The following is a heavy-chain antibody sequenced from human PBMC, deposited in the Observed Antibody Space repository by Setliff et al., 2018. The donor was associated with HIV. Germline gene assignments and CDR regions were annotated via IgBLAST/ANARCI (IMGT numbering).Heavy chain of an antibody. CDR3: ATNRVGNYPLDY. CDR1: GGSFGAHY. CDR2: INHSGST. D-gene: IGHD1-7*01. J-gene: IGHJ4*02. Sequence: SETLSLTCAVYGGSFGAHYWSWIRQPPGKGLEWIGEINHSGSTNYNPSLKSRVTISVDTSKKQFSLRVTSLTAADTAVYYCATNRVGNYPLDYWGRGTLVTVSS. V-gene: IGHV4-34*01.